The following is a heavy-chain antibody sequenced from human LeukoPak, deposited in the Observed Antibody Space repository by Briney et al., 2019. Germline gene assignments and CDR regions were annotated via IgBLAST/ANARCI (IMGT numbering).Heavy chain of an antibody. Sequence: SGTLSLTCTVSGGSISSSSYYWGWIRQPPGKGLEWIGSIYYSGSTYYNPSLKSRVTISVDTSKNQFSLKLSSVTAADTAVYYCARHDYSSWYSFDYWGQGTLVTVSS. J-gene: IGHJ4*02. CDR2: IYYSGST. V-gene: IGHV4-39*01. CDR1: GGSISSSSYY. CDR3: ARHDYSSWYSFDY. D-gene: IGHD6-13*01.